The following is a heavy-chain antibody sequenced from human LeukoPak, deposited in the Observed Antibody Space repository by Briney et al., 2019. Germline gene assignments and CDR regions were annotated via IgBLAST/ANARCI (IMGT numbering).Heavy chain of an antibody. J-gene: IGHJ6*02. CDR1: GFTFSNYW. V-gene: IGHV3-7*01. Sequence: GGSLRLSCAASGFTFSNYWMSWVHQAPGKGLEWVANTEQDGSGKYYVDSVKGRFTISRDNAKNSLYLQMNSLRAKDTAVYYCARGRGVDVWGQGTTVTVSS. CDR2: TEQDGSGK. CDR3: ARGRGVDV.